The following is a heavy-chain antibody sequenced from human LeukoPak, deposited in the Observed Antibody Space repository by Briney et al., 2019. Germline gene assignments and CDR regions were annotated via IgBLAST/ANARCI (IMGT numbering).Heavy chain of an antibody. V-gene: IGHV4-59*01. Sequence: PSETLSLTCTVSGGSISSDYWSWIRQPPGKGLEWIGYTSYSGNTNYNPSLKSRVTISVDTSENQFSLKLSSVTAADTAVYYCARGFGSSGDFDYWGQGTLVTVSS. CDR1: GGSISSDY. J-gene: IGHJ4*02. CDR2: TSYSGNT. CDR3: ARGFGSSGDFDY. D-gene: IGHD3-22*01.